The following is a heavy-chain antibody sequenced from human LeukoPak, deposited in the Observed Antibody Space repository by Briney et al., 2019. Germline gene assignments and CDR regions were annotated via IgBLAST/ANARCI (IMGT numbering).Heavy chain of an antibody. CDR2: ISSSSSYI. Sequence: GGSLRLSCAASGFTFSSYSMNWVRQAPGKGLEWVSSISSSSSYIYYADSVKGRFTISRDNAKSSLYLQMNSLRAEDTAVYYCARDITVAGIADWFDPWGQGTLVTVSS. CDR3: ARDITVAGIADWFDP. D-gene: IGHD6-19*01. V-gene: IGHV3-21*01. CDR1: GFTFSSYS. J-gene: IGHJ5*02.